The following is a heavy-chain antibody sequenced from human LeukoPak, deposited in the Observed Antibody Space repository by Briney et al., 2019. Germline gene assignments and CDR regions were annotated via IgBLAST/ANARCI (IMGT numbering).Heavy chain of an antibody. J-gene: IGHJ4*02. CDR3: ARVGYYDSSGYSNPFDY. CDR2: IYYSGST. V-gene: IGHV4-39*07. CDR1: GGSISSSSYY. D-gene: IGHD3-22*01. Sequence: WETLSLTCTVSGGSISSSSYYWGWIRQPPGKGLEWIRTIYYSGSTYNNPSLKSRVTISVDMSKNQFSLKLSSVTAADTAVYYRARVGYYDSSGYSNPFDYWGQGTLVTVSS.